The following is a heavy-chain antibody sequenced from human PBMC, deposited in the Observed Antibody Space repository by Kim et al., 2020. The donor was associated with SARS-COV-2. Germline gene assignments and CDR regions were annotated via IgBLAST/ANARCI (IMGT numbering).Heavy chain of an antibody. CDR2: IHNDGGVT. V-gene: IGHV3-74*01. D-gene: IGHD5-18*01. Sequence: GGSLRLSCAASGFTFSDYSMHWVRQAPGKGLVWVSNIHNDGGVTNYADSVKGRFTISRDNAKNTVYLQMNSLRAEDTAVYYCTTLTEVTGRPNYWGQGTLVTVSS. CDR1: GFTFSDYS. J-gene: IGHJ4*02. CDR3: TTLTEVTGRPNY.